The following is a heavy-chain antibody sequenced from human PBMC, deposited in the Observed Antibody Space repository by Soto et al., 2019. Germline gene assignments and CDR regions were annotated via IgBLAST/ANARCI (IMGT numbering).Heavy chain of an antibody. D-gene: IGHD3-10*01. V-gene: IGHV4-34*01. Sequence: PSETLSLTCAVYGGSFSGYYWSWIRQPPGKGLERIGEINHSGSTNYNPSLKSRVTLSVDTSKNQFSLKLSSVTAADTAVYYCARALKEYYGSGSPCWFDPGGQGTLVTVSS. CDR3: ARALKEYYGSGSPCWFDP. CDR2: INHSGST. J-gene: IGHJ5*02. CDR1: GGSFSGYY.